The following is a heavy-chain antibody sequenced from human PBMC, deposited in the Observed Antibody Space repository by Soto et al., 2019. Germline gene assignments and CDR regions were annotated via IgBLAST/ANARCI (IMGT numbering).Heavy chain of an antibody. CDR2: IYYSGST. V-gene: IGHV4-59*01. J-gene: IGHJ5*02. Sequence: SETLSLTCTVSGGSISSYYWSWIRQPPGKGLEWIGYIYYSGSTNYNPSLKSRVTISVDTSKNQFSLKLSSVTAADTAVYYCARVVYYDFWSGLFDPWGQGTLVTVSS. CDR1: GGSISSYY. D-gene: IGHD3-3*01. CDR3: ARVVYYDFWSGLFDP.